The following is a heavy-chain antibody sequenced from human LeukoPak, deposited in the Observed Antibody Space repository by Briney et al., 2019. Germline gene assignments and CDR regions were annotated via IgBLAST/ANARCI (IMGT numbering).Heavy chain of an antibody. D-gene: IGHD6-13*01. J-gene: IGHJ4*02. CDR2: IRYDGSNK. CDR3: ASERTRRGGIAAAGTGFDY. Sequence: PGGSLRLSCAASGFTFSSYGMHWVRQAPGKGLEWVAFIRYDGSNKYYADSVKGRFTISRDNSKNTLYLQMNSLRAEDTALYYCASERTRRGGIAAAGTGFDYWGQGTLVTVSS. V-gene: IGHV3-30*02. CDR1: GFTFSSYG.